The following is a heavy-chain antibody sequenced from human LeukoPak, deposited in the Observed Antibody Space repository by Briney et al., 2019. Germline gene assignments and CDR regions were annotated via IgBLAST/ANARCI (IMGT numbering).Heavy chain of an antibody. Sequence: GGSLRLSCAASGFTSSTYWMNWVRQAPGKGLEWVANIKQDGSEKYYVDSVKGRFVVSRDNAKISLYLQMNSLGAEDTAVYYCARGIVVPGIDYWGQGTLVTVSS. V-gene: IGHV3-7*01. CDR1: GFTSSTYW. D-gene: IGHD2-15*01. CDR3: ARGIVVPGIDY. CDR2: IKQDGSEK. J-gene: IGHJ4*02.